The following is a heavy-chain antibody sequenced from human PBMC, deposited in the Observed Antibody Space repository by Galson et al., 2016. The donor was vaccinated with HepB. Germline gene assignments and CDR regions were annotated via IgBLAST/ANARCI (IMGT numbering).Heavy chain of an antibody. CDR3: ARVITFYDLMDC. D-gene: IGHD5/OR15-5a*01. CDR1: GFSIRKYW. Sequence: SLRLSCAASGFSIRKYWMQWVRLVPGKGLEWVASISDDGGKTYHVDSVKGRFTISRDPAKNSLYLQMNSLRAEDTAVYFCARVITFYDLMDCWGQGAVVTVSS. CDR2: ISDDGGKT. V-gene: IGHV3-7*03. J-gene: IGHJ4*02.